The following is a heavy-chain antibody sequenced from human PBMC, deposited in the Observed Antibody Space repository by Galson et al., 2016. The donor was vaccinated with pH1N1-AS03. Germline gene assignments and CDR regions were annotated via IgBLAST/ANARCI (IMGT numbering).Heavy chain of an antibody. Sequence: SETLSLTCSVSGGSISTSSYYWGWIRQPPGTGREWIGTVSQSGNTYFNPSLKSRVTISIDPSKNQFSLRLNSVTAADTAVYYCAKEATVPLWGQGTLVTVSS. CDR1: GGSISTSSYY. V-gene: IGHV4-39*07. J-gene: IGHJ1*01. CDR2: VSQSGNT. CDR3: AKEATVPL.